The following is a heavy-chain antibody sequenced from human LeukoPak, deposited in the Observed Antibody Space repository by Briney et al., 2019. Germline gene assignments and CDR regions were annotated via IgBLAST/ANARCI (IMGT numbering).Heavy chain of an antibody. V-gene: IGHV4-59*01. CDR2: IYYSGST. CDR3: ARDRDGYNPV. Sequence: PSETLSLTCTVSGGSISIYYWSWLRQPPGKGLEWIGYIYYSGSTNYNPSLKSRVTISVDTSKNQFSLKLSSVTAADTAVYYCARDRDGYNPVWGQGTLLTVSP. D-gene: IGHD5-24*01. CDR1: GGSISIYY. J-gene: IGHJ4*02.